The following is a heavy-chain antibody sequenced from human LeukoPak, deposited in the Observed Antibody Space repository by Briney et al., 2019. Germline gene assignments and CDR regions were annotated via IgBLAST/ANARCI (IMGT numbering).Heavy chain of an antibody. Sequence: SETLSLTCAVSGGSISRGGYSWSWIRQPPGKGLEWIGYFYYSGSTYYNPSLKSRVTISVDTSKNQFSLKLNSVTPADTAVYYCATLTGGDDAFDIWGQGTMVTVSS. J-gene: IGHJ3*02. CDR1: GGSISRGGYS. CDR3: ATLTGGDDAFDI. CDR2: FYYSGST. V-gene: IGHV4-30-4*07. D-gene: IGHD4-23*01.